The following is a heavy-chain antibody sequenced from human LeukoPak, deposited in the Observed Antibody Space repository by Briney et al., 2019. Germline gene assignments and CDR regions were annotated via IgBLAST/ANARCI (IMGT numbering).Heavy chain of an antibody. V-gene: IGHV4-38-2*01. D-gene: IGHD2-2*01. CDR3: ASPLGYCSSTSCEGAFDI. CDR2: IYHSGST. CDR1: GYSISSGYY. Sequence: SETLSLTCAVSGYSISSGYYWGWIRQPPGKGLEWIGSIYHSGSTYYNPSLKSRVTISVDTSRNQFSLKLSSVTAADTAVYYCASPLGYCSSTSCEGAFDIWGQGTMVTVSS. J-gene: IGHJ3*02.